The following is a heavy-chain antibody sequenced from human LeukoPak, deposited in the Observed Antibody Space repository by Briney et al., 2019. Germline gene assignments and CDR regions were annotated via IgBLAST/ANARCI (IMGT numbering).Heavy chain of an antibody. CDR3: ARKGNYGPGSYSPDY. J-gene: IGHJ4*02. V-gene: IGHV7-4-1*02. CDR1: GYTFTSYS. Sequence: ASVKVSCKASGYTFTSYSMHWVRQAPGQGLEWMGWINTITGNTAYSQSFKGRLVISLDTSVSTAYLQLSGLKAEDTAVYYCARKGNYGPGSYSPDYWGQGTLVTVSS. CDR2: INTITGNT. D-gene: IGHD3-10*01.